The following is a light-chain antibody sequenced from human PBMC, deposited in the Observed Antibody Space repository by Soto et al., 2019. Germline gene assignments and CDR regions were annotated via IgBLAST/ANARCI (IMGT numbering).Light chain of an antibody. CDR1: QSISSW. CDR2: KAS. J-gene: IGKJ2*01. V-gene: IGKV1-5*03. CDR3: QQYNIYSYT. Sequence: DIQMTQSPSTLSSVGDRVTITCRASQSISSWLAWYQQKPGKAPKLLIYKASSLESGVPSRFSGSGSGTEFTLTISSLQPDDFATYYCQQYNIYSYTFGQGTKLETK.